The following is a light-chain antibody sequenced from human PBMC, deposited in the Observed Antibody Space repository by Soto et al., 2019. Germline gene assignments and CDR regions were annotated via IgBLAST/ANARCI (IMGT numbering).Light chain of an antibody. V-gene: IGKV3-11*01. CDR2: DAS. CDR1: QSVSSY. J-gene: IGKJ4*01. CDR3: QHRSNWPLT. Sequence: EIVLTQSPATLSLSPGERATLSCRASQSVSSYLAWYQQRPGQAPRLLIYDASNRAPGIPARFSGSGSGTDFTLTISSLEPEDFAVYYCQHRSNWPLTFVGGTRVEIK.